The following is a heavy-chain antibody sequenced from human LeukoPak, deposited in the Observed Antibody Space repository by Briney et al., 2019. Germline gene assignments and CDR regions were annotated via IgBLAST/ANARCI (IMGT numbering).Heavy chain of an antibody. CDR1: GGSFSGYY. CDR3: AGADILTGKGIFDI. V-gene: IGHV4-34*01. J-gene: IGHJ3*02. Sequence: SETLSLTCAVYGGSFSGYYWSWIRQPPGKGLEWIGEINLTGSTNYNPSLKSRVTISVDTSKNQFSLKLSSVTAADTAVYYCAGADILTGKGIFDIWGQGQWSPSLQ. CDR2: INLTGST. D-gene: IGHD3-9*01.